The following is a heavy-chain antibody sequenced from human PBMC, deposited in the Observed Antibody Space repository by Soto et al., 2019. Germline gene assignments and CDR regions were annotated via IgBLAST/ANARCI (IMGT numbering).Heavy chain of an antibody. CDR3: AKDHKIQRWSRQSYGMDV. CDR1: GGTFSSYA. V-gene: IGHV1-69*19. J-gene: IGHJ6*02. D-gene: IGHD5-18*01. Sequence: QVQLVQSGAEVKKPGSSVKVSCKASGGTFSSYAISWVRQAPGQGLEWMGGIIPIFCTANYAQKFQGRVTITADESTSTAYMELSSLRSEHTAVYYCAKDHKIQRWSRQSYGMDVWGQGTTVTVSS. CDR2: IIPIFCTA.